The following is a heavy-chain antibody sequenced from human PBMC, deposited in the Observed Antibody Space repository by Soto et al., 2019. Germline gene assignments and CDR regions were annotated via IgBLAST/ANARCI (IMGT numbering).Heavy chain of an antibody. V-gene: IGHV3-11*01. J-gene: IGHJ4*02. CDR2: ISSSGSII. CDR3: ALAGYDSNYYAVTPLSAGHF. CDR1: GFTFSDYY. D-gene: IGHD4-4*01. Sequence: QVQLVVSGGGLVKPGGSLRISCAASGFTFSDYYISWIRQAPGKGLEWVAYISSSGSIIYYADSVKGRFTISRDNAKNSLYLLIHSLRAEDTAVYYCALAGYDSNYYAVTPLSAGHFWGQGTLVTVSS.